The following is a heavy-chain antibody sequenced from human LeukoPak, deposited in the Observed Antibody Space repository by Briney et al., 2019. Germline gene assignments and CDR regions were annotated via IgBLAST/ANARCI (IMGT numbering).Heavy chain of an antibody. Sequence: GGSRRLSCAASGFTFSSYSMSWVRQTPGKGLEWVAYISSSSSTLHYADPVKGRFTISRDNAKNSLYLQMNSLRDEDTAVYYCARDGRPFDIWGQGTMVTVSS. V-gene: IGHV3-48*02. CDR3: ARDGRPFDI. J-gene: IGHJ3*02. CDR1: GFTFSSYS. CDR2: ISSSSSTL.